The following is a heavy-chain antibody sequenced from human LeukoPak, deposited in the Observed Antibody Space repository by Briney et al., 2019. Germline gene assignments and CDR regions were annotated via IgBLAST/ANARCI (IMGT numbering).Heavy chain of an antibody. CDR2: IYPGDSDT. CDR3: ARRIAATGRGYFDY. J-gene: IGHJ4*02. CDR1: GYSFTNYW. V-gene: IGHV5-51*01. D-gene: IGHD6-13*01. Sequence: GESLKISCQVSGYSFTNYWIGWVGQMPGKGLEWMGIIYPGDSDTRYSPSFQGQVTISADKSISTAYLQWSSLKASDTAMYYCARRIAATGRGYFDYWGQGTLVTVSS.